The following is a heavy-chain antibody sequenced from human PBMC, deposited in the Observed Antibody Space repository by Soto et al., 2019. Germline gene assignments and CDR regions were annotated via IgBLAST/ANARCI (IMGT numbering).Heavy chain of an antibody. Sequence: KPSETLSLTCTVSGGSVSSGSHYWNWIRQPPGKGLEWIGYIYYTGSTNYSPSLTSRVTLSLDTSKNQFSLKLRSVTAADTAVYFCARDSAMVWDYYYGVDVWGQGTTVTVSS. CDR1: GGSVSSGSHY. CDR3: ARDSAMVWDYYYGVDV. D-gene: IGHD5-18*01. CDR2: IYYTGST. J-gene: IGHJ6*02. V-gene: IGHV4-61*01.